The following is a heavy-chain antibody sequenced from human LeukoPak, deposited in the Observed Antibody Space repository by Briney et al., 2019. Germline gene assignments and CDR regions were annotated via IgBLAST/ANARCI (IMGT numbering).Heavy chain of an antibody. D-gene: IGHD1-26*01. V-gene: IGHV4-39*01. CDR2: TKYGAST. Sequence: SETLSLTCTVSGGSISSSINYWAWIRQPPGKGLEWIATTKYGASTFYNPSLRSRVTISVDTSKNQFSLKVNSVTAADTAVYYCARGELTYRAWPDYWGQGTLVTVSS. CDR1: GGSISSSINY. CDR3: ARGELTYRAWPDY. J-gene: IGHJ4*02.